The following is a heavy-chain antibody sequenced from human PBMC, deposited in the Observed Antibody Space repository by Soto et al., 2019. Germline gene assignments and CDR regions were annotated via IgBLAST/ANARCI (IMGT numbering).Heavy chain of an antibody. CDR2: IYHSGST. V-gene: IGHV4-4*02. J-gene: IGHJ4*02. CDR3: ARHYDSSGYLAY. D-gene: IGHD3-22*01. Sequence: SGTLSLTCAVCGGCMSSSNGWGWVRQPPGKGLEWIGEIYHSGSTNYNPSLKSRVTISVDKSKNQFSLKLSSVTAADTAVYYCARHYDSSGYLAYWGQGTLVTVSS. CDR1: GGCMSSSNG.